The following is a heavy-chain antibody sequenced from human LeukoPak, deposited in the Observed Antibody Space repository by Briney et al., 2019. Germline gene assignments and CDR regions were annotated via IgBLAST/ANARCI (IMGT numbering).Heavy chain of an antibody. J-gene: IGHJ3*02. V-gene: IGHV3-30*02. D-gene: IGHD4-11*01. CDR2: IRYDGSNK. Sequence: GGSLRLSCAASGFTLSSYGMHWVRQAPGKGLEWVAFIRYDGSNKYYADSVKGRFTISRDNSKNTLYLQMNSLRAEDTAVYYCAKDDSGSDSNSSDAFDIWGQGTMVSVSS. CDR3: AKDDSGSDSNSSDAFDI. CDR1: GFTLSSYG.